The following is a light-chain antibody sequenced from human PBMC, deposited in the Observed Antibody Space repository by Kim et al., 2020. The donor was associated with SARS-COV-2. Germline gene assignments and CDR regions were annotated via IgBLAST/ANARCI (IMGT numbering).Light chain of an antibody. CDR2: AAS. CDR1: QDIRSD. V-gene: IGKV1-17*01. Sequence: DVQMTQSPSSLSASVGDRVTITCQASQDIRSDLAWFQQKPGKAPKRLIYAASSLQSGVPSRFSGSESGSQFTLTISSLQPEDFATYFCLQHNVYPWTFGQGTKVDIK. CDR3: LQHNVYPWT. J-gene: IGKJ1*01.